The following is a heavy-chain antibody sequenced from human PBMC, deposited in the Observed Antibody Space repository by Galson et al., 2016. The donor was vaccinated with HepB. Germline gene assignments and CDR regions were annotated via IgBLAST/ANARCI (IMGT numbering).Heavy chain of an antibody. V-gene: IGHV3-30*18. CDR2: ISYDGSKR. CDR1: GFTFSGFG. D-gene: IGHD3-22*01. Sequence: SLRLSCAASGFTFSGFGMHWVRQAPGRGLDWVAVISYDGSKRFYADSVKGRFTMSRDNSKNTLYLLMNSLTAEDTAVYYCAKDHVGGATSYYDSSGYYGFDHWGQGTLVTVSS. J-gene: IGHJ4*02. CDR3: AKDHVGGATSYYDSSGYYGFDH.